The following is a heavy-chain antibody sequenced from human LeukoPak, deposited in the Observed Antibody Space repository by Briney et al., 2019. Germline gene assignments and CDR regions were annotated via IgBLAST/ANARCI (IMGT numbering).Heavy chain of an antibody. CDR3: ARLWSTDCSGGSCPHQPNY. CDR2: GVYSGST. V-gene: IGHV4-39*01. CDR1: GGAFSSSSYH. J-gene: IGHJ4*02. D-gene: IGHD2-15*01. Sequence: SETLSLTCTGSGGAFSSSSYHWGWIRQPPGTGLEWIGSGVYSGSTYYNPSLKSRVTMSVDTSKNQFSLKLSSVIAADTAVYYCARLWSTDCSGGSCPHQPNYWGQGTLVTVSS.